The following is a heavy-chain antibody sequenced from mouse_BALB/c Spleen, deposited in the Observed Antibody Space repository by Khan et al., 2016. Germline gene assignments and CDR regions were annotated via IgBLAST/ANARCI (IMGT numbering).Heavy chain of an antibody. CDR3: ARKSTRASY. J-gene: IGHJ2*01. Sequence: VQLRESGAELVKPGASVKMSCKASGYTFTSYTMHWVKQRPGQGLEWIGYINPSSGYHKYNQKFKDKATLTADKSSSTAYMQLSSLTSEDSVVYYCARKSTRASYWGQGTTLTVSS. CDR2: INPSSGYH. CDR1: GYTFTSYT. V-gene: IGHV1-4*01. D-gene: IGHD3-1*01.